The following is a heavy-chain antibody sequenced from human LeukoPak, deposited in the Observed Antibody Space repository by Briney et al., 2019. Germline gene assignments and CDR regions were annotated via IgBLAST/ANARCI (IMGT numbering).Heavy chain of an antibody. D-gene: IGHD5-18*01. V-gene: IGHV1-18*01. CDR3: ARLRDLSGYSYGYLGYMDV. CDR2: ISAYNGNT. J-gene: IGHJ6*03. Sequence: ASVKVSCKASGYTFTSYGISWVRQAPGQGLEWMGWISAYNGNTNYAQKLQGRVTMTTDTSTSTAYMELRSLRSDDTAVYYCARLRDLSGYSYGYLGYMDVWGKGTTVTVSS. CDR1: GYTFTSYG.